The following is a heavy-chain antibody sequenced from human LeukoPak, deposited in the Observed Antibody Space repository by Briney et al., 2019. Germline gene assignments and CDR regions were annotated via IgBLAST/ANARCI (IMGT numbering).Heavy chain of an antibody. Sequence: PSETLSLTCTVSGGSISSSSYYWGWIRQPPGKGLEWIGSIYYSGSTYYNPSLKSRVTISVDTSKNQFSLKLSSVTAADTAVYYCARGVGIYYDFWSGSGSGAPYYFDYWGQGTLVTVSS. J-gene: IGHJ4*02. CDR2: IYYSGST. D-gene: IGHD3-3*01. CDR1: GGSISSSSYY. V-gene: IGHV4-39*07. CDR3: ARGVGIYYDFWSGSGSGAPYYFDY.